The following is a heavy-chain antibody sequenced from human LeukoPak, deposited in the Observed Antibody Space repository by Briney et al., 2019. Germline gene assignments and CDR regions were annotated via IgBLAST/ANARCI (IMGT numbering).Heavy chain of an antibody. V-gene: IGHV3-15*07. D-gene: IGHD2-21*01. J-gene: IGHJ4*02. Sequence: GGSLRLSCATSGFSFSNAWMNWVRQAPGKGLEWVGRIRSNSDGGTIDYAASVKDRFTLSRDDSKNTLYLQLNSLQTADTAVYYCITPLPYSAQGGQGTLVTVSS. CDR1: GFSFSNAW. CDR3: ITPLPYSAQ. CDR2: IRSNSDGGTI.